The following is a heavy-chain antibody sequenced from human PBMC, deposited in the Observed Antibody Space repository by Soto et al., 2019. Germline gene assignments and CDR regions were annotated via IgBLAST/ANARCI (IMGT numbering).Heavy chain of an antibody. CDR3: ARDSVNLGNWAYLFDY. CDR1: GYTFTSFG. Sequence: QGQLVQSGAEVKKPGASVKVSCKASGYTFTSFGISWVRQAPGQGLEWMGWISAYNGNTNYAQKVQGRVTMTTDTSPRTAYMELRSLRSDDTAVCYCARDSVNLGNWAYLFDYWGQGTLVTVSS. D-gene: IGHD7-27*01. V-gene: IGHV1-18*01. J-gene: IGHJ4*02. CDR2: ISAYNGNT.